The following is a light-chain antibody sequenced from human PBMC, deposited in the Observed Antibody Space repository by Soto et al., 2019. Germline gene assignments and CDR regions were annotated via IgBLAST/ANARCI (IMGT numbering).Light chain of an antibody. J-gene: IGKJ1*01. Sequence: AIQMTQSPSSLSASVGDRVTITCRASQGIRNDLGWYQQKPGKAPKLLIYAASSLQSGVPSRFSGSGSGTDFTLTISCLQPEDFASYYCLQDYNYPRTFGQGTKVEIK. CDR2: AAS. CDR3: LQDYNYPRT. CDR1: QGIRND. V-gene: IGKV1-6*01.